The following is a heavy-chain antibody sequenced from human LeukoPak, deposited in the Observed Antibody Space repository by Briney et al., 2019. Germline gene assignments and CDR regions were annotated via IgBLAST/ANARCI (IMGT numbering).Heavy chain of an antibody. CDR2: INPSGGRT. J-gene: IGHJ4*02. V-gene: IGHV1-46*01. D-gene: IGHD6-19*01. CDR1: GYPFTTYY. Sequence: GASVKVSCKASGYPFTTYYIHWVRQAPGQGLEWLGIINPSGGRTSYAQKLQGRVTMTTDTSTSTAYMELRSLRSDDTAVYYCARVGPFGSGWPDYWGQGTLVTVSS. CDR3: ARVGPFGSGWPDY.